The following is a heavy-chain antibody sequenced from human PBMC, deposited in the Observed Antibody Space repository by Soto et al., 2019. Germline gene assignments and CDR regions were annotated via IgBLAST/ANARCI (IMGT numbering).Heavy chain of an antibody. J-gene: IGHJ4*02. V-gene: IGHV3-15*07. Sequence: PGGSLRLSCVVSDFSFNDVWMDWVRQAPGKGLEWVGRIKSKTDGGTTDYAAPVKGRFTISRDDSKNTLYLQMNSLKTEDTAVYYCARDISYYDSSGYKYWGQGTLVTVSS. CDR1: DFSFNDVW. CDR2: IKSKTDGGTT. D-gene: IGHD3-22*01. CDR3: ARDISYYDSSGYKY.